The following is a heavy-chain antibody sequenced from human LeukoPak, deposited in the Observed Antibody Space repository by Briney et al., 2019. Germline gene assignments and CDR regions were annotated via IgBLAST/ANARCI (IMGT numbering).Heavy chain of an antibody. CDR3: VRGISGTGDY. J-gene: IGHJ4*02. CDR1: GFTFSDHA. D-gene: IGHD2-15*01. CDR2: IGSHEGPS. Sequence: TGGSLRLSCSASGFTFSDHAIHWVRQAPGKGLEYVSAIGSHEGPSYYADSVKGRFTISRDNSKNTLYLQMTSLRAEDTAVYYCVRGISGTGDYWGQGTRVIVSS. V-gene: IGHV3-64D*06.